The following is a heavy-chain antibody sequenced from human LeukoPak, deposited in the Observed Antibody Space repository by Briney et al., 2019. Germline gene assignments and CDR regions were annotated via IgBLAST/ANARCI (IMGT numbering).Heavy chain of an antibody. CDR3: ARQYYYDSSGAFDI. CDR1: GYTFTDYY. Sequence: ASVKVSCMASGYTFTDYYMHWVRQAPGQGLEWMGWINPNSGGTNYAQKFQGRVTMTRDTPISTAYMELSRLRSDDTAVYYCARQYYYDSSGAFDIWGQGTMVTVSS. D-gene: IGHD3-22*01. V-gene: IGHV1-2*02. CDR2: INPNSGGT. J-gene: IGHJ3*02.